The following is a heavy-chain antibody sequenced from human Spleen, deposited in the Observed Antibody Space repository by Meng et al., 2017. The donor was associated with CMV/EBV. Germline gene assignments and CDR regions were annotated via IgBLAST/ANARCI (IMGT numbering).Heavy chain of an antibody. V-gene: IGHV4-59*12. CDR1: GGSISSYY. CDR2: IYYSGST. J-gene: IGHJ4*02. D-gene: IGHD6-19*01. Sequence: SETLSLTCTVSGGSISSYYWSWIRQPPGKGLEWIGYIYYSGSTNYNPSLKSRVTISVDTSKNQFSLKLSSVTAADTAVYYCARGSCSSGWYIRGFFDYWGQGTLVTVSS. CDR3: ARGSCSSGWYIRGFFDY.